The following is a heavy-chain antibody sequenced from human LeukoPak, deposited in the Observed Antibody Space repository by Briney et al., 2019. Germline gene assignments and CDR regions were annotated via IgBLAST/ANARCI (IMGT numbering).Heavy chain of an antibody. D-gene: IGHD4-17*01. CDR2: INPNSGGT. J-gene: IGHJ4*02. Sequence: ASVKVSCKASGYTFTGYYMHWVRQAPGQGLEWMGWINPNSGGTKYAQKFQGRVTMTRDTSISTAYMALRRLRSDDTAVYYCARGPVTTVTTPIDYWGQGTLVTVSS. V-gene: IGHV1-2*02. CDR1: GYTFTGYY. CDR3: ARGPVTTVTTPIDY.